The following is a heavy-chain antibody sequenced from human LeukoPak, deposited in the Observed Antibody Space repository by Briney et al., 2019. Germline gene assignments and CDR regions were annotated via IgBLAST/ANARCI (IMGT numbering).Heavy chain of an antibody. D-gene: IGHD2-15*01. CDR3: ARGATIGYCSGGSCPRAFDI. V-gene: IGHV4-31*03. CDR2: IYYSGST. J-gene: IGHJ3*02. CDR1: GGSISSGGYY. Sequence: SETLSLTCTDPGGSISSGGYYWSWIRQHPGKGLEWIGYIYYSGSTYYNPSLKSRVTISVDTSKNQFSLKLSSVTAADTAVYYCARGATIGYCSGGSCPRAFDIWGQGTMVTVSS.